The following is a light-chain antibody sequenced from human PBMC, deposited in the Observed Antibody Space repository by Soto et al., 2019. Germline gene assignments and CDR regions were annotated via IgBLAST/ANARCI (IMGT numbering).Light chain of an antibody. V-gene: IGKV3-20*01. Sequence: EIVLTQSPGTLSFSPGERATLSCRASQSVSSSYLAWYQQKPGQAPRLLIYGASSRATGIPDGFSGSGSGTDFTLTISRLEPEDFAVYYCQQYGSSSWTFGQGTRLEI. CDR2: GAS. CDR1: QSVSSSY. CDR3: QQYGSSSWT. J-gene: IGKJ5*01.